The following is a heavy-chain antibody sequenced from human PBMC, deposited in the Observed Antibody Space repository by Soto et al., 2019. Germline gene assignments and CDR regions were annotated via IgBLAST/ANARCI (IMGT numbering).Heavy chain of an antibody. D-gene: IGHD2-2*01. CDR1: GGPISSGDYY. J-gene: IGHJ5*02. Sequence: KTSETLSLTCTVSGGPISSGDYYWSWIRQPPGKGLEWIGYIYYSGSTYYNPSLKSRVTISVDTSKNQFSLKLSSVTAADTAVYYCARVGGQLLLWNRENWFDPWGQGTLVTVSS. CDR2: IYYSGST. V-gene: IGHV4-30-4*01. CDR3: ARVGGQLLLWNRENWFDP.